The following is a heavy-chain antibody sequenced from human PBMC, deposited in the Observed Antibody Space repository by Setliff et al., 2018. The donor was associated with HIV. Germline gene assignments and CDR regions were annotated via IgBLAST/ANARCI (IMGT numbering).Heavy chain of an antibody. J-gene: IGHJ5*02. V-gene: IGHV4-4*02. D-gene: IGHD3-10*01. CDR3: ARVAAGTYGKGDWFDP. CDR2: IYHSGDT. CDR1: GGSISSTNW. Sequence: SETLSLTCAVSGGSISSTNWWNWVRQPPGKGLGWIGEIYHSGDTNYNPSLKSRVTISVDESKNQFSLKLTSVTAADTAVYYCARVAAGTYGKGDWFDPWGQGTQVTVSS.